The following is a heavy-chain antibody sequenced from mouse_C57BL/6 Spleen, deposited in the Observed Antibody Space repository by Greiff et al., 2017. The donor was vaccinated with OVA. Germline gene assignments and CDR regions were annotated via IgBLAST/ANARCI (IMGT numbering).Heavy chain of an antibody. J-gene: IGHJ2*01. CDR3: ASTTVERYYFDY. V-gene: IGHV1-26*01. D-gene: IGHD1-1*01. CDR2: INPNNGGT. CDR1: GYTFTDYY. Sequence: VQLQQSGPELVKPGASVKISCKASGYTFTDYYMNWVKQSHGKSLEWIGDINPNNGGTSYNQKFKGKATLTVDKSSSTAYMELRSLTSEDSAVYYCASTTVERYYFDYWGQGTTRTVSS.